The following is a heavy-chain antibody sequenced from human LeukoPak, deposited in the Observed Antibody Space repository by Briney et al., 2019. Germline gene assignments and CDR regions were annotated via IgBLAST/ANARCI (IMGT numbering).Heavy chain of an antibody. D-gene: IGHD2-2*01. CDR3: ARSQCPGTTSCYYFFYFDF. CDR2: TSGTGYNT. Sequence: GASVKVSCKASGYTFSSYGITWVRQAPGQGLEWMAWTSGTGYNTDYTQKFQGRVSVSTDTSTSTAYMEVRSLRSEDTAIYYCARSQCPGTTSCYYFFYFDFWGQGTPVTVSS. J-gene: IGHJ4*02. CDR1: GYTFSSYG. V-gene: IGHV1-18*01.